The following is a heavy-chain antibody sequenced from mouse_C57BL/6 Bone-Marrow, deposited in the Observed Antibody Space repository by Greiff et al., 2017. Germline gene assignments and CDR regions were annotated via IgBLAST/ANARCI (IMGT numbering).Heavy chain of an antibody. Sequence: VKQSCKASGYTFTSYWMDWVKQRPGQGLEWIVNIYPSDSETHYNQKFKDKATLTVDKSSSTAYMQLSSLTSEDSAVYYCARKDSSGYVRAYWGQGTLVTVSA. J-gene: IGHJ3*01. CDR1: GYTFTSYW. V-gene: IGHV1-61*01. D-gene: IGHD3-2*02. CDR2: IYPSDSET. CDR3: ARKDSSGYVRAY.